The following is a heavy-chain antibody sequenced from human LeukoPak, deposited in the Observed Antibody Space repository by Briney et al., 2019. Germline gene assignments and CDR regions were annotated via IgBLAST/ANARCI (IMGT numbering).Heavy chain of an antibody. D-gene: IGHD1-26*01. CDR3: ARHGAFYYFDY. CDR1: GGSISSYY. V-gene: IGHV4-59*08. CDR2: LYYSGNT. Sequence: SETLSLTCTVSGGSISSYYWSWIRQPPGKGLEWIGYLYYSGNTNYNPSLKSRVTISGDTSKNQFSLKLSSVTAADTAVYYCARHGAFYYFDYWGQGTLVTVSS. J-gene: IGHJ4*02.